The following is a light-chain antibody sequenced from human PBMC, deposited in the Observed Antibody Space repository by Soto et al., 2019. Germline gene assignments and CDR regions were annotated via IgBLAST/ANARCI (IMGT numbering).Light chain of an antibody. CDR2: TAS. CDR1: QDINIA. Sequence: DILISQSPSSVSASIGDRDTITCRASQDINIALAWFQQKPGEAPRLLIYTASSLHSGVPSRFSGSGSGTDFTLTITSLQPEDFATYYCQQGNSFPLTFGEGTKVEIK. CDR3: QQGNSFPLT. J-gene: IGKJ4*01. V-gene: IGKV1-12*01.